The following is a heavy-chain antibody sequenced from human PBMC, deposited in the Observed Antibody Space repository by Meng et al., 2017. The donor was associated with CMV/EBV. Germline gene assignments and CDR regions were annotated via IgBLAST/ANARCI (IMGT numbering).Heavy chain of an antibody. CDR1: GFTFSSYA. J-gene: IGHJ4*02. CDR3: ATHPANYDFWSGYIN. CDR2: IYSGGSST. V-gene: IGHV3-23*03. Sequence: GESLKISYAASGFTFSSYAMSWVRQAPGKGLEWVSVIYSGGSSTYYADSVKGRFTISRDNSKNTLYLQMNSLRAEDTAVYYCATHPANYDFWSGYINWGQGTLVTVSS. D-gene: IGHD3-3*01.